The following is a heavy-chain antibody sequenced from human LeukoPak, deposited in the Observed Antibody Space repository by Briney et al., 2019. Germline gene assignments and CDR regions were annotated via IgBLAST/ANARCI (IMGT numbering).Heavy chain of an antibody. Sequence: PSETLSLTCTVSDGSISSGGYYWSWIRQHPGKGLEWIGYIYYSGSTYYNPSLKSRVTISVDTSKNQFSLKLSSVTAADTAVYYCARRTVTTCLDYWGQGTLVTVSS. J-gene: IGHJ4*02. CDR1: DGSISSGGYY. CDR2: IYYSGST. D-gene: IGHD4-11*01. CDR3: ARRTVTTCLDY. V-gene: IGHV4-31*03.